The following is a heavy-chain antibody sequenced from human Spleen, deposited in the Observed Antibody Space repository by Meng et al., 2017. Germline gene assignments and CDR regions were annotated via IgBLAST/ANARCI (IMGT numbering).Heavy chain of an antibody. CDR2: IYPGDSDL. CDR3: AAKRDRSDAFDI. J-gene: IGHJ3*02. CDR1: GYMFTTYL. Sequence: GESLKISCKGSGYMFTTYLIGWVRQMPGKGLEWMGLIYPGDSDLRYSPSFQGQVTISVDKSINTAYLQWSSLKASDTAMYYCAAKRDRSDAFDIWGQGTMVTVSS. V-gene: IGHV5-51*01.